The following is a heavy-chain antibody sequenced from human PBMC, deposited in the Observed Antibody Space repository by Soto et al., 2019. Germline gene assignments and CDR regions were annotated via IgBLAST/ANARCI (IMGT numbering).Heavy chain of an antibody. CDR2: INPSGGST. Sequence: ASVKVSCKASGYTFTSYYMHWVRQAPGQGLEWMGIINPSGGSTSYAQKSQGRVTMTRDTSTSTVYMELSSLRSEDTAVYYCAREGSLAQGGWWNRAFEIWGQGTMVTVSS. CDR3: AREGSLAQGGWWNRAFEI. CDR1: GYTFTSYY. D-gene: IGHD2-15*01. V-gene: IGHV1-46*01. J-gene: IGHJ3*02.